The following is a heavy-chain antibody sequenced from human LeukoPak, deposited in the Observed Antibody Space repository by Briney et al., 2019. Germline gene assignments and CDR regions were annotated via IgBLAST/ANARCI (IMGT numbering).Heavy chain of an antibody. D-gene: IGHD6-25*01. CDR2: INPNSGGT. J-gene: IGHJ5*02. Sequence: ASVKVSCKASGYTFTGYYMHWVRQAPGQGLEWMGWINPNSGGTNYAQKFQGRVTMTRDTSISTAYMELSRLRSDDTAVYYCARGHIAPQRQFIARRGLRTVSRFGPWGQGTLVLVSA. V-gene: IGHV1-2*02. CDR1: GYTFTGYY. CDR3: ARGHIAPQRQFIARRGLRTVSRFGP.